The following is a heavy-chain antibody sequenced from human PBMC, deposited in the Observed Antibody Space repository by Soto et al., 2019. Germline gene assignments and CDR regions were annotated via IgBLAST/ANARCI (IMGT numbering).Heavy chain of an antibody. J-gene: IGHJ4*02. D-gene: IGHD3-9*01. V-gene: IGHV4-61*01. CDR2: IDYSGST. Sequence: QVQLQESGPGLVKPSETLSLTCTVSGGSVSSGSYYWSWIRQPPGKGLEWIGYIDYSGSTNSNPSLKSRVTISVDTSKNQFSLKLSSVTAADTAVYYCARDTILSGLIDYWGQGTLVTVSS. CDR1: GGSVSSGSYY. CDR3: ARDTILSGLIDY.